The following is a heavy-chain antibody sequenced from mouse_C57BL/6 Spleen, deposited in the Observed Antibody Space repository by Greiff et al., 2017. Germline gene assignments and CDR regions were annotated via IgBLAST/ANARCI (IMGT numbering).Heavy chain of an antibody. J-gene: IGHJ3*01. D-gene: IGHD2-5*01. V-gene: IGHV1-69*01. CDR3: ARRGYSNYEGNWFAY. CDR2: IDPSDSYT. CDR1: GYTFTSYW. Sequence: QVQLKQPGAELVMPGASVKLSCKASGYTFTSYWMHWVKQRPGQGLEWIGEIDPSDSYTNYNQKFKGKSTLTVDKSSSTAYMQLSSLTSEDSAVYYCARRGYSNYEGNWFAYWGQGTLVTVSA.